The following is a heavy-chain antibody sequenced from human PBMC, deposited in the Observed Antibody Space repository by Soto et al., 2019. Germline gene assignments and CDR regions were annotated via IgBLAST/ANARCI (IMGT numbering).Heavy chain of an antibody. CDR1: GGSISSSSYY. CDR2: IYYSGST. V-gene: IGHV4-39*01. J-gene: IGHJ6*03. Sequence: SETLSLTCTVSGGSISSSSYYWGWIRQPPGKGLEWIGSIYYSGSTYYNPSLKSRVTISVDTSKNQFSLKLSSVTAADTAVYYCASLTVYNYYYYMDVWGKGTTVTVSS. CDR3: ASLTVYNYYYYMDV. D-gene: IGHD4-4*01.